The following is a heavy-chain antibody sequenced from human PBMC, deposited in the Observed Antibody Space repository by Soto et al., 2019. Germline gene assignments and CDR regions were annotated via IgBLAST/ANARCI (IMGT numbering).Heavy chain of an antibody. V-gene: IGHV3-33*01. J-gene: IGHJ4*02. CDR1: GFTFSSYG. CDR2: IWYDGSNK. Sequence: QVQLVESGGGVVQPGRSLRLSCAASGFTFSSYGMHWVRQAPGKGLEWVAVIWYDGSNKYYSDSVKGRFTISRDNSKNMLYLHMNSLRVEDTAVYYCASQKDWGQGTLVTVSS. CDR3: ASQKD.